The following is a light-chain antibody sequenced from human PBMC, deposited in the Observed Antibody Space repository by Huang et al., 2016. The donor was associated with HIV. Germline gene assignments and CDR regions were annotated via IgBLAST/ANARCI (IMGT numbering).Light chain of an antibody. V-gene: IGKV3-20*01. CDR2: GAS. CDR1: QSVSSSY. J-gene: IGKJ2*01. Sequence: EIVLTQSPGTLSLSPGERATLSCRASQSVSSSYLAWYQPKPGQAPRLLIYGASSRATGIPDRFTGSGSGTDFTLTISRLEPEDFAVYYCQQFRSSPPMYTFGQGTKLEIK. CDR3: QQFRSSPPMYT.